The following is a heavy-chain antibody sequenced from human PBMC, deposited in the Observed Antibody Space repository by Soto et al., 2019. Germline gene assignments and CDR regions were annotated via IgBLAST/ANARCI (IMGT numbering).Heavy chain of an antibody. CDR2: IFSNNEK. Sequence: QVTLKESGPVLVKPTETLTLTCTVSGFSLSNTRLGVSWIRQPPGKALEWLAHIFSNNEKSFNTSLKNRLTISQDTSKSQVVLPMTNMDPVDTATYYCARNFAGHYAMDVWGQGTTVTVSS. CDR1: GFSLSNTRLG. V-gene: IGHV2-26*01. CDR3: ARNFAGHYAMDV. J-gene: IGHJ6*02.